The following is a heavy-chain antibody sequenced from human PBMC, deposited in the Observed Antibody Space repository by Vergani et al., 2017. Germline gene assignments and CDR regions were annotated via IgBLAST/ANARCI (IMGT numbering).Heavy chain of an antibody. D-gene: IGHD3-16*01. Sequence: EVQLVESGGGLVKPGGSLRLSCAASGFTFSSYSMNWVRQAPGKGLEWVSSISSSSSYIYYADSVKGRFTISRDNAKNSLYLQMNSLRAEDTAVYYGAGGARGYFDYWGQGTLVTVSS. CDR2: ISSSSSYI. CDR1: GFTFSSYS. V-gene: IGHV3-21*01. J-gene: IGHJ4*02. CDR3: AGGARGYFDY.